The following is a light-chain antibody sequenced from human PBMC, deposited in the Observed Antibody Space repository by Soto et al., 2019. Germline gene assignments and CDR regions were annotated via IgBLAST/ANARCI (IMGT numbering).Light chain of an antibody. Sequence: VWTQSPYPRSLSPGKRATLSFRASQSVSNNYLAWYQQKPGQAPRLLIYGASNRATGIPDRFSGSGSGTDFTLTISRLEPEDFAVYYCQQYGSSRIT. CDR2: GAS. V-gene: IGKV3-20*01. CDR3: QQYGSSRIT. J-gene: IGKJ5*01. CDR1: QSVSNNY.